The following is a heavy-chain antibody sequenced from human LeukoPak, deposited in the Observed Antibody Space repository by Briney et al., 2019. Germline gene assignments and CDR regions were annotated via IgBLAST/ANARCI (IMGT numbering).Heavy chain of an antibody. D-gene: IGHD2-15*01. CDR2: FGPEDGET. CDR1: GYTLTESS. CDR3: ARVSRGYCSGGSCYVDY. V-gene: IGHV1-24*01. Sequence: ASVKVSCKVSGYTLTESSMHWVRQAPGKGLEWMGGFGPEDGETIYAQNFQGRVTMTEDTSTDTAYMELSSLRSEDTAVYYCARVSRGYCSGGSCYVDYWGQGTLVTVSS. J-gene: IGHJ4*02.